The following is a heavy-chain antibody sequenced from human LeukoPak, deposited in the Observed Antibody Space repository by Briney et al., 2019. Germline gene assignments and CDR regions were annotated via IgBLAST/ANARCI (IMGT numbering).Heavy chain of an antibody. J-gene: IGHJ3*02. Sequence: GGSLRLSCAASGFTFSSYWMSWVRQAPGKGLEWVAFIRYDGSNKYYADSVKGRFTISRDNSKNTLYLQMNSLRAEDTAVYYCAKSGGSHDAFDIWGQGTMVTVSS. D-gene: IGHD2-15*01. CDR2: IRYDGSNK. CDR1: GFTFSSYW. CDR3: AKSGGSHDAFDI. V-gene: IGHV3-30*02.